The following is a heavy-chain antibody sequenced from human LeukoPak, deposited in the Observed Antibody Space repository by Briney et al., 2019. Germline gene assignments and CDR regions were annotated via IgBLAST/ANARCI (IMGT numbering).Heavy chain of an antibody. CDR1: GFTFDSYW. Sequence: GGSLRLSCAASGFTFDSYWMSWVRQAPGKGLEWVANIKQDGSEKYYVDSVKGRFTISRDNAKNSLYLQMNSLRAEDTAVYYCARAKQPTSFDYWGQGTLVTVSS. CDR3: ARAKQPTSFDY. J-gene: IGHJ4*02. V-gene: IGHV3-7*01. D-gene: IGHD6-13*01. CDR2: IKQDGSEK.